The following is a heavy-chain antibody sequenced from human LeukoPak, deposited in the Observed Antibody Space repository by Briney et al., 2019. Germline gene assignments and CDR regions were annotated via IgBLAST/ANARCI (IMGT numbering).Heavy chain of an antibody. Sequence: GGSLRLSCAASGFIFSNYALNWVRQAPGKGLEWVSYISSSGSTICYADSVKGRFTISRDNAKNSLYLQMNSLRVEDTAVYYCANDDYYDSSGQLDAFDIWGQGTMVTVSS. CDR1: GFIFSNYA. CDR3: ANDDYYDSSGQLDAFDI. D-gene: IGHD3-22*01. J-gene: IGHJ3*02. V-gene: IGHV3-48*03. CDR2: ISSSGSTI.